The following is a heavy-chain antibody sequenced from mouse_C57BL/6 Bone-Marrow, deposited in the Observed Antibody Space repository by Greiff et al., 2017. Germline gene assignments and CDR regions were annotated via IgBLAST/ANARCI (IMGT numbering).Heavy chain of an antibody. Sequence: QVQLQQPGAELVKPGASVKLSCKASGYTFTSYWMHWVKQRPGQCLEWIGMIHPNSGSTNYNEKFKSKATLTVDKSSSTAYMQLSSLTSEDSAVYYCARLRLRYYAMDYWGQGTSVTVSS. CDR2: IHPNSGST. V-gene: IGHV1-64*01. CDR3: ARLRLRYYAMDY. CDR1: GYTFTSYW. D-gene: IGHD2-4*01. J-gene: IGHJ4*01.